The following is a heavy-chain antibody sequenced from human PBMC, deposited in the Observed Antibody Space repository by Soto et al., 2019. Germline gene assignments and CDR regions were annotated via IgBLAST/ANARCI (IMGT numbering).Heavy chain of an antibody. CDR2: ISYDGSNK. Sequence: QVQLVESGGGVVQPGRSLRLSCAASGFTFSSYGMHWVRQAPGKGLEWVAVISYDGSNKYYADSVKGRFTISRDNSKNTLYLQMNSLRAEDTAVYYCAKPELGYCSGGSCYRRDWGQGTLVTVSS. D-gene: IGHD2-15*01. CDR1: GFTFSSYG. CDR3: AKPELGYCSGGSCYRRD. J-gene: IGHJ4*02. V-gene: IGHV3-30*18.